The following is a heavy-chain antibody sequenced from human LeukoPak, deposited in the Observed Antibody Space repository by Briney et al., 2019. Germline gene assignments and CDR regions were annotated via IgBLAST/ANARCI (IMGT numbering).Heavy chain of an antibody. D-gene: IGHD3-9*01. CDR3: ARTFYDISTGYYPTGYMDV. Sequence: GGSLRLSCAASGFTFDDYGMSWVRQAPGKGLEWVSGINSNGGSTGYADSVKGRFTISRDNAKNSLYLQMNSLRAEDTALYYCARTFYDISTGYYPTGYMDVWGKGPTVTVSS. CDR2: INSNGGST. V-gene: IGHV3-20*04. J-gene: IGHJ6*03. CDR1: GFTFDDYG.